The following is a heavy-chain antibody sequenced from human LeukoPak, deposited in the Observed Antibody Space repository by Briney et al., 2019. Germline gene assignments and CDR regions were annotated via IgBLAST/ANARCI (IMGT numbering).Heavy chain of an antibody. J-gene: IGHJ6*03. CDR2: IYYSGST. Sequence: PSETLSLTCTVSGGSISSYYWSWIRQPPGKGLEWIGYIYYSGSTNYNPSLKSRVTISVDTSKNQFSLKLSSVTAADTAVYYCARETSQKGAHYMDVWGKGTTATISS. V-gene: IGHV4-59*01. CDR1: GGSISSYY. CDR3: ARETSQKGAHYMDV. D-gene: IGHD3-16*01.